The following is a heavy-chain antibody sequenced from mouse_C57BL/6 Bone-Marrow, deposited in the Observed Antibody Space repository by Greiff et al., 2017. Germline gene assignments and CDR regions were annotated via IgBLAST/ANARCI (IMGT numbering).Heavy chain of an antibody. CDR1: GYTFTGYW. J-gene: IGHJ2*01. V-gene: IGHV1-59*01. Sequence: QVQLQQSGAELVRPGTSVTLSCKASGYTFTGYWMHWVKQRPGQGLEWIGVIDPSASYTNYNQKFKGKATLTVDTSSSTAYMQLSSLTSEDSAVYYCARSFGTDDWGKGTTLTVSS. CDR3: ARSFGTDD. D-gene: IGHD2-14*01. CDR2: IDPSASYT.